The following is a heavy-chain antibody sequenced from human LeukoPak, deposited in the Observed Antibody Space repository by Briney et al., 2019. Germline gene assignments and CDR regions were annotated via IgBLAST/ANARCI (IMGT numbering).Heavy chain of an antibody. Sequence: GASVKVSCKASRYTFTSYGISWVRQAPGQGLEWMGWISAYNGNKNYAQKLQGRITMTTDTSTSTAYMELRSLRSDDTAVYYCARDLPKLGDAFDIWGQGTMVTVSS. CDR1: RYTFTSYG. CDR3: ARDLPKLGDAFDI. CDR2: ISAYNGNK. V-gene: IGHV1-18*01. J-gene: IGHJ3*02. D-gene: IGHD7-27*01.